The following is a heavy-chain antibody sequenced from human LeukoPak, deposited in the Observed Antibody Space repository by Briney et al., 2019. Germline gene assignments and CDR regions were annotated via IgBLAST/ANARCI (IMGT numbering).Heavy chain of an antibody. CDR1: GGSISSSSYY. Sequence: PSETLSLTCTVSGGSISSSSYYWGWIRQPPGKGLEWIGSIYYSGSTYYNPSLKSRVTISIDTSKNQFSLKLSSVTAADTAVYYCAREEGYCSSTSCYANWFDPWGQGTLVTVSS. D-gene: IGHD2-2*01. CDR2: IYYSGST. V-gene: IGHV4-39*07. CDR3: AREEGYCSSTSCYANWFDP. J-gene: IGHJ5*02.